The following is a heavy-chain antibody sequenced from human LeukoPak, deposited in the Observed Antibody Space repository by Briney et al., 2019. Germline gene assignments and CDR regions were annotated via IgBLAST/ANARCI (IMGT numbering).Heavy chain of an antibody. J-gene: IGHJ4*02. CDR1: GLILIKFV. V-gene: IGHV3-33*01. D-gene: IGHD3-10*01. CDR2: IWSGGRGK. CDR3: ARDSCFIKTCLDY. Sequence: GGALRHSRAASGLILIKFVMHWVRPAPGRGVEGVAAIWSGGRGKYFAHSLRGGFTLSREKFKRALYVQMETLRARGTAVYYCARDSCFIKTCLDYWGEGTLVTASS.